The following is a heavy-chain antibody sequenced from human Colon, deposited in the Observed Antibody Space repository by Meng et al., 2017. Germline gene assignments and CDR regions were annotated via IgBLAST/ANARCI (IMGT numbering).Heavy chain of an antibody. Sequence: GGPLRLSCAASGFTFNNCWMSWVRQAPGKGLEWVASIKQDGSEKYYVDSVKGRFTISRDNAKNSLYLQMNSLRAEDTAVYYCARVERNYGDAFDIWGQGTMVTVSS. D-gene: IGHD1-7*01. CDR3: ARVERNYGDAFDI. V-gene: IGHV3-7*01. CDR2: IKQDGSEK. J-gene: IGHJ3*02. CDR1: GFTFNNCW.